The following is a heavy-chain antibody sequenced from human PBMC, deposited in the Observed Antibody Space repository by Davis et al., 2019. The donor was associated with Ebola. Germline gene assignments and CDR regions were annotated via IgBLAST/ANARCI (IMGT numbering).Heavy chain of an antibody. CDR3: ARGNSGSPFDY. Sequence: PGGSLRLSCAASGFTFYDYGMSWVRQAPGKGLEWVSSVNWDGGSTAYAESVEGRFTVSRDHADNSLFLQMKSLRVDDTALYYCARGNSGSPFDYWGQGILVTVSS. CDR2: VNWDGGST. J-gene: IGHJ4*02. V-gene: IGHV3-20*04. CDR1: GFTFYDYG. D-gene: IGHD3-22*01.